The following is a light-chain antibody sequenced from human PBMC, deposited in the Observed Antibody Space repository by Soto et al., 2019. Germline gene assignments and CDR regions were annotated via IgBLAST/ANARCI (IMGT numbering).Light chain of an antibody. Sequence: IRMTQSPSSFSASAGDRVTITCQASQGISSYLAWYQQKPGKAPKLLIYAASTLQSGVPSRFSGSGSGTDFTLTISCLQSEDVATYYCQQYYSYPFTFGPGTKVDIK. CDR3: QQYYSYPFT. CDR2: AAS. J-gene: IGKJ3*01. V-gene: IGKV1-8*01. CDR1: QGISSY.